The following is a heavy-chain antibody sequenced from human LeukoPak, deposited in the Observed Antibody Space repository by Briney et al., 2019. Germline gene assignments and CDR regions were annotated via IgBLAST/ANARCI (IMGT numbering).Heavy chain of an antibody. J-gene: IGHJ1*01. CDR3: AKDYGYCSSTSCVLEFKYFQH. V-gene: IGHV3-23*01. D-gene: IGHD2-2*01. CDR1: GFTFSSYA. CDR2: ISVSGGST. Sequence: PGGSLRLSCAASGFTFSSYAMRWVRQAPGKGLGLVSAISVSGGSTYYADSVKGLFTISRDNPKNTLYLQMNSLRAEDTAVYYCAKDYGYCSSTSCVLEFKYFQHWGQGTLVTVSS.